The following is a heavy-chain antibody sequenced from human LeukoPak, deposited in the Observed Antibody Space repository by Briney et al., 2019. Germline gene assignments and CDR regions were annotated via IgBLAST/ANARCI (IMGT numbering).Heavy chain of an antibody. Sequence: SETLSLTCAVYGGSFSGYYWSWIRQPPGKGLEWIGEINHSGSTDYNPSLKSRVTISLDTSKNQFSLNLSSVTAADTAVYYCARGRGYPAYWGQGTLVTVSS. V-gene: IGHV4-34*01. CDR2: INHSGST. CDR3: ARGRGYPAY. J-gene: IGHJ4*02. CDR1: GGSFSGYY. D-gene: IGHD2-15*01.